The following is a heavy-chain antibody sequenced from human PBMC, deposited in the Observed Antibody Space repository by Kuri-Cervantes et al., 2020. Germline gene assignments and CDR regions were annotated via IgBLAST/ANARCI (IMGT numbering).Heavy chain of an antibody. Sequence: GGSLRLSCAASGFTFSSYGMHWVRQATGKGLEWVSAIGTAGDTYYPGSVKGRFTISRENAKNSLYLQMSSLRAGDTAVYYCARALGSSSWYGTFDYWGQGTLVTVSS. V-gene: IGHV3-13*01. D-gene: IGHD6-13*01. J-gene: IGHJ4*02. CDR1: GFTFSSYG. CDR2: IGTAGDT. CDR3: ARALGSSSWYGTFDY.